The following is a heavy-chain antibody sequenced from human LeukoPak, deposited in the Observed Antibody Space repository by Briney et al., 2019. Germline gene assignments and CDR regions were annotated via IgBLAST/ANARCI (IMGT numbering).Heavy chain of an antibody. Sequence: PSQTLSLTCTVSGGSISSGGYYWSWIRQHPGKGLEWIGYIYYSGSTYYNPSLKSRVTISVDTSKNQFSLKLSSVTAADTAVYYCARSIVVVPAARKYNWFDPWGQGTLVTVSS. V-gene: IGHV4-31*03. D-gene: IGHD2-2*01. J-gene: IGHJ5*02. CDR1: GGSISSGGYY. CDR3: ARSIVVVPAARKYNWFDP. CDR2: IYYSGST.